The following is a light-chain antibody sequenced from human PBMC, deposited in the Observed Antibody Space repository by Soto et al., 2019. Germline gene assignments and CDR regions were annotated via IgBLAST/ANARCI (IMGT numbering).Light chain of an antibody. J-gene: IGKJ1*01. CDR3: QPYGSSPWT. CDR1: QSVSSSY. CDR2: GAS. V-gene: IGKV3-20*01. Sequence: IVLTQSPGTLSLSPGERATLYCRASQSVSSSYLAWYQQKPGQAPRLLIYGASSRATGIPDRFSGSGSGTDFTLTISRLEPEDFAVYYCQPYGSSPWTVGQGTKVEIK.